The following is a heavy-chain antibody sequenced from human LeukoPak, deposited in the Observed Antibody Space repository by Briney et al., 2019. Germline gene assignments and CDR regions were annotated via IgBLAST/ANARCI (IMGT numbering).Heavy chain of an antibody. CDR3: AKDQDVIVGTSSSYYYYYYMDV. CDR1: GFTFSSYG. V-gene: IGHV3-30*02. CDR2: IRYDGSNK. J-gene: IGHJ6*03. Sequence: PGGSLRLSCAASGFTFSSYGMHWVRQAPGKGLEWVAFIRYDGSNKYYADSVKGRFTISRDNSKNTLYLQMNSLRAEDTAVYYCAKDQDVIVGTSSSYYYYYYMDVWGKGTTVTVSS. D-gene: IGHD1-26*01.